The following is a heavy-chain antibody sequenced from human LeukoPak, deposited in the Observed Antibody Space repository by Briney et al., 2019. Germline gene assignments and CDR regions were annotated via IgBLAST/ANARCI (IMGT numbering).Heavy chain of an antibody. D-gene: IGHD6-19*01. J-gene: IGHJ4*02. V-gene: IGHV3-74*01. Sequence: GGSLRLSCAASGFTFIRHWIHWVRQAPGKGLVWVSRINGDGSNRIYADSVKGRFTISRDNAKNTVYLEMNSLRAEDTAVYYCAKVASRVAVAGDGRVDYWGQGTLVTVSS. CDR1: GFTFIRHW. CDR2: INGDGSNR. CDR3: AKVASRVAVAGDGRVDY.